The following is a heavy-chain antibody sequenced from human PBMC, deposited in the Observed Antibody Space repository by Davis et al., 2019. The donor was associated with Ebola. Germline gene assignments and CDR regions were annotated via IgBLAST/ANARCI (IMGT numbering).Heavy chain of an antibody. D-gene: IGHD4-23*01. CDR2: INHSGST. CDR3: ARGIGYGGNSVWFDP. J-gene: IGHJ5*02. CDR1: GGSFSGYY. Sequence: GSLRLSCAVYGGSFSGYYWSWIRQPPGKGLEWIGEINHSGSTNYNPSLKSRVTISVDTSKNQFSLKLSSVTAADTAVYYCARGIGYGGNSVWFDPWGQGTLVTVSS. V-gene: IGHV4-34*01.